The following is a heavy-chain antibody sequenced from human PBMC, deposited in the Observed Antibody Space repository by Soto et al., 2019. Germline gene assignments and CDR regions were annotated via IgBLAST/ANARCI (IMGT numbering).Heavy chain of an antibody. CDR3: ARSDTAMVTRIDY. Sequence: GASVKVSRKASGGTFSSYTISWVRQAPGQGLEWMGRIIPILGIANYAQKFQGRVTITADKSTSTAYMELSSLRSEDTAVYYCARSDTAMVTRIDYGGQGTLVTVS. CDR2: IIPILGIA. V-gene: IGHV1-69*02. CDR1: GGTFSSYT. D-gene: IGHD5-18*01. J-gene: IGHJ4*02.